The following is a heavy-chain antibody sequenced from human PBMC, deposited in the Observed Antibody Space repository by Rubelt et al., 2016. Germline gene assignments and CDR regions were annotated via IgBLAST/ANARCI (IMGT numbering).Heavy chain of an antibody. CDR1: GYTFTSYG. V-gene: IGHV1-18*01. CDR3: ARSKVTAMVTDADWYFDL. D-gene: IGHD5-18*01. CDR2: INAYNGNT. Sequence: QVQLVQSGAEVKKPGASVKVSCKASGYTFTSYGISWVRQAPGQGLEWMGWINAYNGNTNYAQKLQGRVTMTTETSTSTADMELRSLRSDDTDVYYCARSKVTAMVTDADWYFDLWGRGTLVTVSS. J-gene: IGHJ2*01.